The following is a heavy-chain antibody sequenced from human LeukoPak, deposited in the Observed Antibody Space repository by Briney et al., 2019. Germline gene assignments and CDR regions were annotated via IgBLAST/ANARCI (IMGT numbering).Heavy chain of an antibody. CDR1: GFTFSSYG. D-gene: IGHD3-22*01. Sequence: GGSLRLSCAASGFTFSSYGMHWVRQAPGKGLEWVAVISYDGSNKYYADSVKGRFTISRDNSKNTLYLQMNSLRAEDTAVYYCAKDRGRLYYYDSSGFTGFDYWGQGILVAVSS. CDR2: ISYDGSNK. J-gene: IGHJ4*02. V-gene: IGHV3-30*18. CDR3: AKDRGRLYYYDSSGFTGFDY.